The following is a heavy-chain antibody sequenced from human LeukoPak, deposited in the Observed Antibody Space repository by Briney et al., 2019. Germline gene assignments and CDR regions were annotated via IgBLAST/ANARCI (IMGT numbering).Heavy chain of an antibody. Sequence: PGGSLRLSCAASGFTFSSYSMNWVRQAPGKGLEWVSYIISSSSTIYYVDSVKGRFTISRDNAKNSLYLQMNSLRDEDTAVYYCARDPDSSGYYRAFDYWGQGTLVTVSS. J-gene: IGHJ4*02. CDR1: GFTFSSYS. CDR3: ARDPDSSGYYRAFDY. V-gene: IGHV3-48*02. CDR2: IISSSSTI. D-gene: IGHD3-22*01.